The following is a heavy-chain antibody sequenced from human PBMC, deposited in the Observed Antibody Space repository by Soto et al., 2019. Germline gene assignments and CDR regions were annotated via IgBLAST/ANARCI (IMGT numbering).Heavy chain of an antibody. D-gene: IGHD3-16*01. Sequence: GGSLRLSCTASGFTFGDYAMSWFRQAPGKGLEWVGFIRSKAYGGTTEYAASVKGRFTISRDDSKSIAYLQMNSLKTEDTAVYYCTRDPAGEPNGGDAFDIWGQGTMVTVSS. CDR3: TRDPAGEPNGGDAFDI. V-gene: IGHV3-49*03. J-gene: IGHJ3*02. CDR1: GFTFGDYA. CDR2: IRSKAYGGTT.